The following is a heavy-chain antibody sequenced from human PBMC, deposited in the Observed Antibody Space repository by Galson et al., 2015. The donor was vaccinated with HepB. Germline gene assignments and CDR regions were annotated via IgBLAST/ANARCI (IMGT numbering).Heavy chain of an antibody. V-gene: IGHV3-11*01. Sequence: SLRLSCAASGFTFSDYYMSRIRQAPGKGLEWVSYIGSSGSTIYYADSVKGRFTISRDNAKNSLYLQMNSLRAEDTAVYYCAFEGDRQPGWGQGTLVTVSS. D-gene: IGHD1-14*01. CDR1: GFTFSDYY. CDR2: IGSSGSTI. J-gene: IGHJ4*02. CDR3: AFEGDRQPG.